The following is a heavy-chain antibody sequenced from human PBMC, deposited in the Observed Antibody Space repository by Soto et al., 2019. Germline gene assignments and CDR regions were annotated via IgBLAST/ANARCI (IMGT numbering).Heavy chain of an antibody. CDR2: IYYSGST. CDR3: ARQGDIVVVVAATPPWFDP. Sequence: SETLSLTCTVSGGSISSSSYYWGWIRQPPGKGLEWIGSIYYSGSTYYNPSLKSRVTISVDTSKNQFSLKLSSVTAADTAVYYCARQGDIVVVVAATPPWFDPWGQGTLVTVSS. CDR1: GGSISSSSYY. D-gene: IGHD2-15*01. V-gene: IGHV4-39*01. J-gene: IGHJ5*02.